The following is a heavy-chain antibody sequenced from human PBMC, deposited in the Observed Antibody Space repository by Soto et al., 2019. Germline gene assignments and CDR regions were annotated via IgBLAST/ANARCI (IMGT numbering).Heavy chain of an antibody. V-gene: IGHV3-7*03. CDR3: ARDIAVAGNWFDP. CDR2: IKLHGDEK. CDR1: GFSFSRLW. D-gene: IGHD6-19*01. Sequence: GGSLRHSFAASGFSFSRLWMNGVRESPGKGLEWVANIKLHGDEKNVVDSVKGRFIISRDNAKNSLYLQMNSLRVEDTAVYYCARDIAVAGNWFDPWGQGTLVTVSS. J-gene: IGHJ5*02.